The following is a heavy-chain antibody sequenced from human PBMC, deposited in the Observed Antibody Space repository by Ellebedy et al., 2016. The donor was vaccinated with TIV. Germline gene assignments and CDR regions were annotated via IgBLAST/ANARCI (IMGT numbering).Heavy chain of an antibody. CDR2: INHSGST. Sequence: SETLSLTXAVYGGSFSGYYWSWIRQPPGKGLEWIGEINHSGSTNYNPSLKSRVTISVDTSKNQFSLKLSSVTAADTAVYYCARVGGNSRWFDPWGQGTLVTVSS. CDR1: GGSFSGYY. D-gene: IGHD4-23*01. J-gene: IGHJ5*02. CDR3: ARVGGNSRWFDP. V-gene: IGHV4-34*01.